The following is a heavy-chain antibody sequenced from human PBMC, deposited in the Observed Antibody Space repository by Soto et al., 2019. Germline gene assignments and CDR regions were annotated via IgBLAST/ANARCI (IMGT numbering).Heavy chain of an antibody. J-gene: IGHJ6*02. CDR3: ARAPPRGIAAPGTWGSGMDV. D-gene: IGHD6-13*01. Sequence: QVQVVESGGGVVQPGRSLRLFCAASGFSFSSYAMHWVRQAPGKGLEWVAVISYDGNNKYYADSVKGRITISRDSSKNMVYLQMNSLRPEDTAVYYCARAPPRGIAAPGTWGSGMDVWGQGTTVTVSS. V-gene: IGHV3-30-3*01. CDR1: GFSFSSYA. CDR2: ISYDGNNK.